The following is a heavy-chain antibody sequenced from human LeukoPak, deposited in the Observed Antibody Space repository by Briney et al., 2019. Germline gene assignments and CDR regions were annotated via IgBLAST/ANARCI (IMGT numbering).Heavy chain of an antibody. D-gene: IGHD6-13*01. CDR3: ARDLYSSSWFLDY. J-gene: IGHJ4*02. CDR2: ISSSSSYI. V-gene: IGHV3-21*01. Sequence: GGSLRLSCAASGFTFSSSSMNWVRQAPGKGLEWVSSISSSSSYIYYADSVKGRFTISRDNAKNSLYLQMNSLRAEDTAVYYCARDLYSSSWFLDYWGQGTLVTVSS. CDR1: GFTFSSSS.